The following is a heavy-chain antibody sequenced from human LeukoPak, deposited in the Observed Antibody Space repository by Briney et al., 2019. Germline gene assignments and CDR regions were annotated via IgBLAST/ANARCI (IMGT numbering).Heavy chain of an antibody. CDR3: AKDRGWELDGSGEYYFYYFMDV. Sequence: PGGSLRLSCAASGFTFSNAWMSWVRQAPGKGLDCVALIRYHGSTKYYADSVKGRFTISRDNSKNTLYLQMNSLRAEDTAVYYCAKDRGWELDGSGEYYFYYFMDVWGKGTTVTISS. V-gene: IGHV3-30*02. D-gene: IGHD1-26*01. J-gene: IGHJ6*03. CDR1: GFTFSNAW. CDR2: IRYHGSTK.